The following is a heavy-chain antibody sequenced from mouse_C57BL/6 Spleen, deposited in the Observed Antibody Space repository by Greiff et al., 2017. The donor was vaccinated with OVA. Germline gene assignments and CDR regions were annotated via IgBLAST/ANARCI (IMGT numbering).Heavy chain of an antibody. V-gene: IGHV5-6*01. CDR2: ISSGGSYT. J-gene: IGHJ3*01. D-gene: IGHD2-4*01. Sequence: EVQLVESGGDLVKPGGSLKLSCAASGFTFSSYGMSWVRQTPDKRLEWVATISSGGSYTYYPDSVQGRFTISRDTAKNTLYLQMSRLKSEDTAMYYCARQRLPAWLADWGQGTLVTVSA. CDR3: ARQRLPAWLAD. CDR1: GFTFSSYG.